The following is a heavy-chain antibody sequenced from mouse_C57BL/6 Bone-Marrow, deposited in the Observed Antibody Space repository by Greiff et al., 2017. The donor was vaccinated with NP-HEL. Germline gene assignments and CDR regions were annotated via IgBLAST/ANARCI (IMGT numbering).Heavy chain of an antibody. V-gene: IGHV5-15*01. CDR1: GFTFSDYG. D-gene: IGHD2-1*01. CDR3: ARQDYGNPFAY. CDR2: FSNLAYSI. Sequence: EVKLVESGGGLVQPGGSLKLSCAASGFTFSDYGMAWVRQAPRKGPEWVAFFSNLAYSIYYADTVTGRFTISRENAKNTLYLEMCSLRSEETAMYYCARQDYGNPFAYWGQGTLVTVSA. J-gene: IGHJ3*01.